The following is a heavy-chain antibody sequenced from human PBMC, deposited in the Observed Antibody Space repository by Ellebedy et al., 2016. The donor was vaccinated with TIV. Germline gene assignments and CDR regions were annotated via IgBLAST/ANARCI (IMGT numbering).Heavy chain of an antibody. CDR2: VSHDGNKK. CDR1: GFSFNSYG. CDR3: ARDEFQFLEWHDAFDI. V-gene: IGHV3-30*16. Sequence: PGGSLRLSCAASGFSFNSYGMHWVRQAPGTGLQWLAFVSHDGNKKYYADSVKGRFTISRDYSKNMLFLQMNSLKPEDTAVYYCARDEFQFLEWHDAFDIWGQGTMVIVSS. D-gene: IGHD3-3*01. J-gene: IGHJ3*02.